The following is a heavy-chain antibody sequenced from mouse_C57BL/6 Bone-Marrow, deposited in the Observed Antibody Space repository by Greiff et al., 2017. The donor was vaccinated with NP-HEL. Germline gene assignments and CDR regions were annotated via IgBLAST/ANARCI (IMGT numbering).Heavy chain of an antibody. Sequence: QVQLQQSGAELVMPGASVKLSCKASGYTFTSYWMHWVKQRPGQGLEWIGEIDPSDSYTNYNQKLQGKFTLTVDKSSSPAYMQLSSRTSEYSAVYYCARERDYLYAMDYWGQGTSVTVSS. D-gene: IGHD2-4*01. CDR2: IDPSDSYT. CDR3: ARERDYLYAMDY. V-gene: IGHV1-69*01. J-gene: IGHJ4*01. CDR1: GYTFTSYW.